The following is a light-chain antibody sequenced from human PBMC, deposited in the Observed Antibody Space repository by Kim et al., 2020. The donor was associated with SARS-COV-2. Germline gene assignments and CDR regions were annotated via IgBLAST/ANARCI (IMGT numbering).Light chain of an antibody. V-gene: IGKV3-11*01. J-gene: IGKJ4*01. CDR2: DAS. CDR3: QHHRNWHLLS. CDR1: QSVGSY. Sequence: EIVLTQSPATLSVSPGERATLSCRASQSVGSYLAWYQHKPGQPPRLLIYDASNRAAAIPARFSGSGSGTNFTLTTSSLEPEDSAVYYCQHHRNWHLLSFGGESKVDIK.